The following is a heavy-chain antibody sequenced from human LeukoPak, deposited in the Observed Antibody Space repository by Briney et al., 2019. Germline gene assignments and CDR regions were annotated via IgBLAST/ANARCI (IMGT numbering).Heavy chain of an antibody. Sequence: SETLSLTCTVSGGSISSGGYYWSWIRQPAGKGLEWIGRIYTSGSTNYNPSLKSRVTISVDTSKNQFSLKLSSVTAADTAVYYCARDRRLWGSTQIDIWGQGTMVTVSS. D-gene: IGHD3-16*01. CDR2: IYTSGST. CDR1: GGSISSGGYY. V-gene: IGHV4-61*02. CDR3: ARDRRLWGSTQIDI. J-gene: IGHJ3*02.